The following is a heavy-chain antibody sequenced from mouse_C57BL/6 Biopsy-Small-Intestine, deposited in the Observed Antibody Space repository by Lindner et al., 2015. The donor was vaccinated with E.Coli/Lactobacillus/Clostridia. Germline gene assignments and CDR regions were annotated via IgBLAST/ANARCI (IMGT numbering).Heavy chain of an antibody. Sequence: VQLQESGPELVKPGASVKMSCKASGYTFTSYWITWVKQRPGQGLEWIGDIYPSSGSTNYNEKFQSKATLTVDTSSSTVYMQLRSLTSEDSAVYYCTIFYYDYDGFAMDYWGQGTSVTVSS. CDR1: GYTFTSYW. CDR3: TIFYYDYDGFAMDY. V-gene: IGHV1-55*01. D-gene: IGHD2-4*01. CDR2: IYPSSGST. J-gene: IGHJ4*01.